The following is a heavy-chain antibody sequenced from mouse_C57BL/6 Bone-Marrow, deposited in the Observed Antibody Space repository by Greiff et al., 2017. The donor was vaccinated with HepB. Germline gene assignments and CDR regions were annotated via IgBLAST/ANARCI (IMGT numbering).Heavy chain of an antibody. V-gene: IGHV1-19*01. Sequence: VHVKQSGPVLVKPGASVKMSCKASGYTFTDYYMNWVKQSHGKSLEWIGVINPYNGGTSYNQKFKGKATLTVDKSSSTAYMELNSLTSEDSAVYYCARAGPWYFDVWGTGTTVTVSS. CDR3: ARAGPWYFDV. CDR1: GYTFTDYY. CDR2: INPYNGGT. J-gene: IGHJ1*03.